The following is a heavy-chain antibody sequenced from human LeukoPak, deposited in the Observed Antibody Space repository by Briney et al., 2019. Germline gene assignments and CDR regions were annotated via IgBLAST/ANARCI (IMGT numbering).Heavy chain of an antibody. V-gene: IGHV3-7*01. CDR2: IKQDGSEK. CDR3: ARGVPKTSYYYYMDV. J-gene: IGHJ6*03. CDR1: GFNFNTYW. D-gene: IGHD4-11*01. Sequence: PGGSLRLSCAASGFNFNTYWMGWVRQAPGKGLEWVANIKQDGSEKYYVDSVKGRFTISRDNAKNSLYLQMNSLRAEDTAVYYCARGVPKTSYYYYMDVWGKGTTVTVSS.